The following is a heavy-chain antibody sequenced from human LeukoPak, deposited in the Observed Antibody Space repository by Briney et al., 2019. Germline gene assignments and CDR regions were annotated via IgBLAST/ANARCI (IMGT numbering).Heavy chain of an antibody. J-gene: IGHJ4*02. CDR2: ISRSGSTI. CDR1: GFTFSSYE. CDR3: ARGSYYDSSGYYYDY. D-gene: IGHD3-22*01. Sequence: GGSLRLSCAASGFTFSSYEMNWVRQAPGKGLEWVSYISRSGSTIYYADSVKGRFTISRDNAKNSLYLQMNSLRAEDTAVYYCARGSYYDSSGYYYDYWGQGTLVTVSS. V-gene: IGHV3-48*03.